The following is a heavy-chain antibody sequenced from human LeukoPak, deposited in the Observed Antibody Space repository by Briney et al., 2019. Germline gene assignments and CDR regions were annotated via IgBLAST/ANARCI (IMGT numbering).Heavy chain of an antibody. CDR3: VRAEGSSGSSEYFQH. J-gene: IGHJ1*01. D-gene: IGHD5-12*01. V-gene: IGHV3-21*01. Sequence: PGGSLRLSCLACGFTFSRYSMKWVRQAPGKGLEWVSSISGSSNDKHYIDSVKGRFTISRDNAKNSLFLQMNSLRAEDTAVYYCVRAEGSSGSSEYFQHWGQGTLVTVSS. CDR1: GFTFSRYS. CDR2: ISGSSNDK.